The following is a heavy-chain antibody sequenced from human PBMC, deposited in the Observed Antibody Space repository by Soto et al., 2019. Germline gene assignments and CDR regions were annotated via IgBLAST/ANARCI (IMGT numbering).Heavy chain of an antibody. J-gene: IGHJ4*02. V-gene: IGHV3-72*01. CDR3: ARGGGGSPFDY. Sequence: EVQLVESGGGLVQPGGSLRLSCAASGFTFSDNYMDWVRQAPGKGLEWVGRSRNKVKSYTTEYAASVKGRFTISRDDSKNSLYLQMNSLKTEDTAIYYCARGGGGSPFDYWGQGALVTVSS. CDR2: SRNKVKSYTT. D-gene: IGHD2-15*01. CDR1: GFTFSDNY.